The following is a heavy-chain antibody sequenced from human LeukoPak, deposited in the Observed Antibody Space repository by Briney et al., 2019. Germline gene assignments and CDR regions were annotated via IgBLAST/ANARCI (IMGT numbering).Heavy chain of an antibody. CDR1: GGSISSGGYY. CDR3: ARGTTYGYALGFDY. V-gene: IGHV4-31*03. J-gene: IGHJ4*02. CDR2: IYYSGST. D-gene: IGHD5-18*01. Sequence: SQTLSLTCTVSGGSISSGGYYWSWIRQHPGKGLEWIGYIYYSGSTYYNPSLKSRVTISVDTSKNQFSPKLSSVTAADTAVYYCARGTTYGYALGFDYWGQGTLVTVSS.